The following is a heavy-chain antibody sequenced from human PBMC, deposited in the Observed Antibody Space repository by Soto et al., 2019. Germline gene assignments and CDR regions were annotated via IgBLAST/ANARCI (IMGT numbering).Heavy chain of an antibody. V-gene: IGHV3-33*01. CDR2: IWYDGSNK. D-gene: IGHD6-13*01. CDR3: ASDGDSSSWYSYYSGMDV. CDR1: GFTFSSYG. J-gene: IGHJ6*02. Sequence: QVQLVESGGGVVQPGRSLRLSCAASGFTFSSYGMHWVRQAPGKGLEWVAVIWYDGSNKYYADSVKGRFTISRDNSKNTRYLQRNSLRAEDTAVYYCASDGDSSSWYSYYSGMDVWGQGSTVTVSS.